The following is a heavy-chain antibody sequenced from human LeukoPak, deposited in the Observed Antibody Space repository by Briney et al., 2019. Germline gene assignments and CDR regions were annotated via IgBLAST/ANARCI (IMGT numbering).Heavy chain of an antibody. Sequence: GGSLRLPCAASGFTFSSYWISGVGQAPGKGREGGANIKQDGREKYYVDSAKGRFTISRDNAKNSLYLQMNSLRAEDTAVYYCASPYGDSLNYFDYWGQGTLVTVSS. D-gene: IGHD4-17*01. CDR2: IKQDGREK. V-gene: IGHV3-7*01. J-gene: IGHJ4*02. CDR1: GFTFSSYW. CDR3: ASPYGDSLNYFDY.